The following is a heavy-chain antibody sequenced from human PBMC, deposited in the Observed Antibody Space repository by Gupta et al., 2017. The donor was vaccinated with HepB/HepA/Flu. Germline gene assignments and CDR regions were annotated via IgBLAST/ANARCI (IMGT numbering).Heavy chain of an antibody. J-gene: IGHJ4*02. CDR3: AKDRRARSITMIVAIGY. D-gene: IGHD3-22*01. CDR2: ISGSGGST. Sequence: EVQLLESGGGLVQPGGSLRLSCAASGFTFSSYAMSWVRQAPGKGLEWASAISGSGGSTYYADSVKGRFTISRDNSKNTLYLQMNSLRAEDTAVYYCAKDRRARSITMIVAIGYWGQGTLVTVSS. CDR1: GFTFSSYA. V-gene: IGHV3-23*01.